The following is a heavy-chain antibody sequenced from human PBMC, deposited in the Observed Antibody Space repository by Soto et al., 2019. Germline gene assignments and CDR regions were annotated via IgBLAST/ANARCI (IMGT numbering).Heavy chain of an antibody. D-gene: IGHD6-13*01. J-gene: IGHJ6*02. CDR2: ISGSGGST. V-gene: IGHV3-23*01. CDR3: AREAAAAGTQYYYYGMDV. Sequence: PGGSLRLSCAASGFTFSSYAMSWVRQAPGKGLEWVSAISGSGGSTYYADSVKGRFTISRDNAKNSLYLQMNSLRAEDTAVYYCAREAAAAGTQYYYYGMDVWGQGTTVTVSS. CDR1: GFTFSSYA.